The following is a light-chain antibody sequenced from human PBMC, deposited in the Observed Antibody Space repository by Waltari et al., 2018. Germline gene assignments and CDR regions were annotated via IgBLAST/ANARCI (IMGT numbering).Light chain of an antibody. CDR1: GSNIGAGYD. V-gene: IGLV1-40*01. CDR2: GST. Sequence: QSVLTQPPSVSEAPGQRVTISCTGSGSNIGAGYDVHWYQQLPRAAPKRLISGSTSRPLGVPARFFGSTSGTSASLAITGLQAEDEADYYCQSYDTSLSVVFGGGTKLTVL. CDR3: QSYDTSLSVV. J-gene: IGLJ3*02.